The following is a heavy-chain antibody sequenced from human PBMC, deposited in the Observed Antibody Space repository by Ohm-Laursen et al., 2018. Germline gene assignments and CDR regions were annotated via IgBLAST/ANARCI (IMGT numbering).Heavy chain of an antibody. J-gene: IGHJ4*02. CDR2: IKQDGTEK. V-gene: IGHV3-7*01. Sequence: SLRLSCTASGFTFSNFWMSWVRQAPGKGLEWVASIKQDGTEKHYVESMQGRFTISRDNAKNSVYLQMNSLRAEDTAVYYCVKDAGGTYDYWGQGTLVTVSS. CDR3: VKDAGGTYDY. CDR1: GFTFSNFW.